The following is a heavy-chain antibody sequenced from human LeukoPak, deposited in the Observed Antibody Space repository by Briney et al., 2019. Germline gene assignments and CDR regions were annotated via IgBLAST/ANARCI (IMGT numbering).Heavy chain of an antibody. CDR3: ARLGLQVRYYYYGMDV. D-gene: IGHD3-16*01. CDR2: IYYSGST. CDR1: GGSISSGGYS. V-gene: IGHV4-61*08. J-gene: IGHJ6*02. Sequence: SETLSLTCAVSGGSISSGGYSWSWIRQPPGKGLEWIGYIYYSGSTNYNPSLKSRVTISVDTSKNQFSLKLSSVTAADTAVYYCARLGLQVRYYYYGMDVWGQGTTVTVSS.